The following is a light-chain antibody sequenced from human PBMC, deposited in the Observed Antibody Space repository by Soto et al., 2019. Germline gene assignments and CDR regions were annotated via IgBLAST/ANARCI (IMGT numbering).Light chain of an antibody. J-gene: IGKJ5*01. CDR1: QGIRHY. V-gene: IGKV1-27*01. Sequence: DIQMTQSPSSLSASVGARVPITCRASQGIRHYLAWYQQKPGKVPKLLIYEASNLQSGVPSRFRGGGSGTEFTLTISSLQPEDVATYYCQQYNSYSPITFGQGTRLEIK. CDR2: EAS. CDR3: QQYNSYSPIT.